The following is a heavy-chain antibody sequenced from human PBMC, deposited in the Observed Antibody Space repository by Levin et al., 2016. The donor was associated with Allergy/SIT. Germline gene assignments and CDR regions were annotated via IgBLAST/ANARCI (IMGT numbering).Heavy chain of an antibody. Sequence: GESLKISCAASGFTFSSYAMSWVRQAPGKGMEWVANIKEDGSEENYLDSVKGRFTISRDNAKNSLYLQMSSLRAEDTALYYCASLKGYGYWGQGTLVTVSS. CDR2: IKEDGSEE. CDR3: ASLKGYGY. J-gene: IGHJ4*02. CDR1: GFTFSSYA. V-gene: IGHV3-7*01. D-gene: IGHD1-1*01.